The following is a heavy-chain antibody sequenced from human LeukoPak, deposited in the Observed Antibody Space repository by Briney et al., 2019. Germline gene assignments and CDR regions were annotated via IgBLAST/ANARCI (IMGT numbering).Heavy chain of an antibody. D-gene: IGHD7-27*01. J-gene: IGHJ4*02. CDR1: GFTFSSYT. V-gene: IGHV3-23*01. Sequence: GGSLRLSCTASGFTFSSYTMSWVRQAPGKGLRWVSTITTGGPNTYYADSVKGRFTVSRDDSKNTLYLQMSSLRAEDTAVYYCAKDGGLWVSAHWGDSWGRGTLVTVSS. CDR3: AKDGGLWVSAHWGDS. CDR2: ITTGGPNT.